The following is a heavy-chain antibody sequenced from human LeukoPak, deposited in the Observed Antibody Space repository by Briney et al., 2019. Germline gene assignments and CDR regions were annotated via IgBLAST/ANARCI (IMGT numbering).Heavy chain of an antibody. J-gene: IGHJ4*02. D-gene: IGHD5-24*01. CDR1: GFTVSTYV. V-gene: IGHV3-74*01. CDR2: INHDRRDI. Sequence: PGGSLRLSCAVSGFTVSTYVMHWVRRAPGEGLVWVSRINHDRRDISYAGSVKGRSTISRDNAKNTLYLQMNSLRADDTAIYYCVRDSNFKIDYWGQGTLVTVSS. CDR3: VRDSNFKIDY.